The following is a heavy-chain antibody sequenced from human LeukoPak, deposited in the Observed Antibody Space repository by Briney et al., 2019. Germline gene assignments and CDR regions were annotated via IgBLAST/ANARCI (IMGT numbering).Heavy chain of an antibody. Sequence: PGGSLRLSCAASGFTFSDYYMSWIRQAPGKGLEWVSYISSSGSTIYYADSVKGRFTTSRDNAKNSLYLQMNSLRAEDTAVYYCARDNQAVAGNWFDPWGQGTLVTVSS. CDR1: GFTFSDYY. CDR2: ISSSGSTI. J-gene: IGHJ5*02. V-gene: IGHV3-11*04. CDR3: ARDNQAVAGNWFDP. D-gene: IGHD6-19*01.